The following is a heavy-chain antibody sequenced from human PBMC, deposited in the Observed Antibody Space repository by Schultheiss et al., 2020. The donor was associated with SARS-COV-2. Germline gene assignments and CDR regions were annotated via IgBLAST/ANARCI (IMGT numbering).Heavy chain of an antibody. CDR1: GFTFSIYG. D-gene: IGHD2-21*01. J-gene: IGHJ6*01. CDR2: ISYDGSNK. CDR3: ARHYFDGMDV. V-gene: IGHV3-33*05. Sequence: GGSLRLSCAASGFTFSIYGIHWVPQAPGRGLEWVAVISYDGSNKYSAEFVKGRFAISRDNAKNTLYLLMNSLRAEDRAVYYCARHYFDGMDVRGQGTTVTVSS.